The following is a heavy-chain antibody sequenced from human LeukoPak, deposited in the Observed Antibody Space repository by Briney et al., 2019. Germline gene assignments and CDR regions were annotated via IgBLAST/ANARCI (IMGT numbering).Heavy chain of an antibody. CDR1: GFTFSNYA. D-gene: IGHD4-17*01. V-gene: IGHV3-23*01. CDR3: AKVETTVTAYYFDA. J-gene: IGHJ4*02. CDR2: ISGSSGST. Sequence: PGGSLRLSCAASGFTFSNYAMSWVRQAPGKGLEWASTISGSSGSTSYADSVKGRFTVSRDNSKSTLYLQMSSLRAEDTAVYYCAKVETTVTAYYFDAWGQGTLVTVSS.